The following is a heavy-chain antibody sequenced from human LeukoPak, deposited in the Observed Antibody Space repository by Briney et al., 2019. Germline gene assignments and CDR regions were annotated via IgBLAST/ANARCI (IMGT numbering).Heavy chain of an antibody. V-gene: IGHV3-23*01. D-gene: IGHD1-26*01. Sequence: GGSLRLSCAASGFTFSSYAMSWVRQAPGKGLEWVSTISGSGGSTYSADSVKGRFTISRDNSKNTLYLQMNSLRAEDTAVYFCAKSQDGGRLFHFDYWGQGTLVTVSS. CDR3: AKSQDGGRLFHFDY. J-gene: IGHJ4*02. CDR2: ISGSGGST. CDR1: GFTFSSYA.